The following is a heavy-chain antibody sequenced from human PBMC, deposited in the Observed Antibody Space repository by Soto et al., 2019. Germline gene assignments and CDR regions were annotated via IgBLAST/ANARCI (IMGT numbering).Heavy chain of an antibody. Sequence: GGSPRLSCAASVFTFSNAWMNWVRQAPGKGLEWVGRIKSKTDGGTTDYAAPAKGRFTISRDDSKNTLYLQMNSLKTEDTAVYYCTTGRVVVVAENWFDPWGEGTLVTVSS. J-gene: IGHJ5*02. V-gene: IGHV3-15*07. CDR2: IKSKTDGGTT. CDR1: VFTFSNAW. CDR3: TTGRVVVVAENWFDP. D-gene: IGHD2-15*01.